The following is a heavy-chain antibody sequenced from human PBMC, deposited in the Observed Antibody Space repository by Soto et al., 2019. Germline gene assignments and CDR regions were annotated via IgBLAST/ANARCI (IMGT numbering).Heavy chain of an antibody. CDR2: IGGLGGST. J-gene: IGHJ6*02. V-gene: IGHV3-23*01. CDR1: GFTFSSYA. CDR3: ARDRGRMDV. D-gene: IGHD6-25*01. Sequence: EVQLLESGGGLVQPGGSLRLSCVASGFTFSSYAMSWVRQAPGKGLEWVSAIGGLGGSTYYADSLKGRFTMSRDNSKNTLYLQMNSLRVDDTAVYYCARDRGRMDVWGQGTTITVSS.